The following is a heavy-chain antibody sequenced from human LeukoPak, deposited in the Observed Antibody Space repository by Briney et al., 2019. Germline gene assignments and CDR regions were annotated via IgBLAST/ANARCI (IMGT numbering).Heavy chain of an antibody. Sequence: GSLRLSCAASGFTFSSYAMHWVRQAPGKGLEWVAVISYDGSNKYYADSVKGRFTISRDNSKNTLYLQMNSLRAEDTAVYYCAKEGEELLWFGELRDWGQGTLVTVSS. V-gene: IGHV3-30*04. CDR2: ISYDGSNK. D-gene: IGHD3-10*01. J-gene: IGHJ4*02. CDR3: AKEGEELLWFGELRD. CDR1: GFTFSSYA.